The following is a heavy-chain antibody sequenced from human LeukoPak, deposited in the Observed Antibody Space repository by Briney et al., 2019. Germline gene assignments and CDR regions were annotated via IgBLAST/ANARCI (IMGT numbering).Heavy chain of an antibody. J-gene: IGHJ4*02. CDR2: ISSSSATI. D-gene: IGHD5-18*01. V-gene: IGHV3-48*01. CDR3: ARGYSYGFDY. CDR1: GFTFSAYN. Sequence: GGSLRLSCEGSGFTFSAYNMNWVRQAPGKGLESISYISSSSATIFYADSVKGRFTISRDNDKNSLYLQMNSLRPEDTAVYYCARGYSYGFDYWGQGTLVTVSS.